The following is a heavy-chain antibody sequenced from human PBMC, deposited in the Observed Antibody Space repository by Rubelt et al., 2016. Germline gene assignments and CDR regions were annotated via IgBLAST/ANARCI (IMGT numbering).Heavy chain of an antibody. CDR1: GFTFSSYE. Sequence: EVQLVESGGGLVQPGGSLRLSCAASGFTFSSYEMNWVRQAPGKGLEWVSYISSSGSTIYYAGSLKGRFTSSRENAKNSRYLQMSSLRAEETAVDYCARDERFDPWGQGTLVTVSS. J-gene: IGHJ5*02. CDR3: ARDERFDP. V-gene: IGHV3-48*03. CDR2: ISSSGSTI.